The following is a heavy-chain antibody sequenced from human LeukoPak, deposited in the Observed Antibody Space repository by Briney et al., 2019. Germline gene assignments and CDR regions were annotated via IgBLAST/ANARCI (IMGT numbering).Heavy chain of an antibody. D-gene: IGHD5-12*01. J-gene: IGHJ4*02. CDR2: ISSSSSYI. V-gene: IGHV3-21*01. CDR3: ARDYSGYVDFDY. CDR1: GFTFSSYS. Sequence: GSLRLSCAASGFTFSSYSMNWVRQAPGKGLEWVSSISSSSSYIYYADSVKGRFTISRDNAKNSLYLQMNSLRAEDTAVYYCARDYSGYVDFDYWGQGTLVTVSS.